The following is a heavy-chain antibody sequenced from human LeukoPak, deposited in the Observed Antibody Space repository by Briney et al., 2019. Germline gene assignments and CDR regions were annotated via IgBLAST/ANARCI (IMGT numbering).Heavy chain of an antibody. V-gene: IGHV4-59*01. CDR2: IYYSGST. J-gene: IGHJ4*02. D-gene: IGHD6-19*01. CDR3: AAVAGPEDY. Sequence: SETLSLTCTVSGGSISSYYWSWIRQPPGKRLEWIGYIYYSGSTNYNPSLKSRVTISVDTSKNQFSLKLSSVTAADTAVYYCAAVAGPEDYWGQGTLVTVSS. CDR1: GGSISSYY.